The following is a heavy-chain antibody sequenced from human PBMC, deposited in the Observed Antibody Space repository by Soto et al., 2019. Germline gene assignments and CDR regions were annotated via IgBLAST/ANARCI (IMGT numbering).Heavy chain of an antibody. CDR2: ISSSSSTI. CDR3: AREGIAVADSKFDY. J-gene: IGHJ4*02. V-gene: IGHV3-48*01. Sequence: EVQLVESGGGLVQPGGSLRLSCAASGFTFGSYSMNWVRQAPGKGLEWVSYISSSSSTIYYADSVKGRFTISRDNAKKSLYQQMNSLRAEDTAVYYCAREGIAVADSKFDYWGQGPLVAVSS. D-gene: IGHD6-19*01. CDR1: GFTFGSYS.